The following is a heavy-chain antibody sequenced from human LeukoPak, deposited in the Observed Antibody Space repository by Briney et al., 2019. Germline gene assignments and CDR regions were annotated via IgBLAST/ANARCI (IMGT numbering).Heavy chain of an antibody. CDR2: IYYSGST. V-gene: IGHV4-30-4*01. J-gene: IGHJ4*02. CDR3: ASFWVGYCSSTSCFRPDY. Sequence: SQTLSLTCTVSGGSISSGDYYWSWIRQPPGKGLEWIGYIYYSGSTYYNPSLKSRVAISVGTSKNQFSLKLSSVTAADTAVYYCASFWVGYCSSTSCFRPDYWGQGTLVTVSS. CDR1: GGSISSGDYY. D-gene: IGHD2-2*01.